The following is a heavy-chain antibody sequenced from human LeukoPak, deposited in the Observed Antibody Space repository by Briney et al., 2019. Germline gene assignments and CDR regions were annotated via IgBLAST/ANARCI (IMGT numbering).Heavy chain of an antibody. CDR1: GYTFTSYG. CDR2: ISAYNGNT. J-gene: IGHJ4*02. CDR3: ARDGIGSDYVRYFDY. V-gene: IGHV1-18*01. Sequence: ASVKVSCKASGYTFTSYGISWVRQAPGQGLEWMGWISAYNGNTNYAQKLQGRVTMTTDTSTGTAYMELRSLRSDDTAVYYCARDGIGSDYVRYFDYWGQGTLVTVSS. D-gene: IGHD3-10*02.